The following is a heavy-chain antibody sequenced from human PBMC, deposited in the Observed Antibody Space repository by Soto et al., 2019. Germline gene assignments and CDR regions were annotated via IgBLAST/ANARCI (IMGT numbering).Heavy chain of an antibody. CDR3: ARLAVDRFDY. V-gene: IGHV4-39*01. J-gene: IGHJ4*02. CDR1: GGSISSSSYY. CDR2: IYYSGST. D-gene: IGHD6-19*01. Sequence: SETLSLTCTVSGGSISSSSYYWGWIRQPPGKGLEWIGSIYYSGSTYYNPSLKSRVTISVDTSKNQFSLKLSSVTAADTAVYYCARLAVDRFDYWGQGTLVTVSS.